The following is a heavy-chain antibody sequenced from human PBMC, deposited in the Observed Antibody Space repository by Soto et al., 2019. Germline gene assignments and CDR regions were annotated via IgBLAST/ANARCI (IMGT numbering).Heavy chain of an antibody. Sequence: SETLSLTCTVSGGSISSYYWSWIRQPPGKGLEWIGYIYYSGSTNYNPSLKSRVTISVDTSKNQFSLKLSSVTAADTAVYYCARFLTFPYGDYGYYYYYGMDVWGQGTTVTVSS. J-gene: IGHJ6*02. CDR3: ARFLTFPYGDYGYYYYYGMDV. D-gene: IGHD4-17*01. CDR1: GGSISSYY. CDR2: IYYSGST. V-gene: IGHV4-59*01.